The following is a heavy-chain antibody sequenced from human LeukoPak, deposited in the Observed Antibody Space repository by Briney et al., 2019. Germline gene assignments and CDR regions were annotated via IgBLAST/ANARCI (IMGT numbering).Heavy chain of an antibody. CDR1: GGTFIIYA. CDR3: ARRSQGFDY. Sequence: GASVKVSFKASGGTFIIYAISWVRQAPGQGVEWMGGIIPIFGTANYAQKFQGRVTITTDESTSTAYMELSSLRSEDTAVYYCARRSQGFDYWGQGTLVTVSS. D-gene: IGHD1-26*01. V-gene: IGHV1-69*05. J-gene: IGHJ4*02. CDR2: IIPIFGTA.